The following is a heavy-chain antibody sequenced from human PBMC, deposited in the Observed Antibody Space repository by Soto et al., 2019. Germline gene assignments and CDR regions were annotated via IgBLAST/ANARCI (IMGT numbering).Heavy chain of an antibody. CDR2: ISGSGGST. J-gene: IGHJ6*02. D-gene: IGHD2-2*01. V-gene: IGHV3-23*01. CDR3: AKDPLLPAASPYFYDGMDV. CDR1: GFTFSSYA. Sequence: GESLKISCAASGFTFSSYAMSWVRQAPGKGLEWVSAISGSGGSTYYADSVKGRFTISRDNSKNTLYLQMNSLRAEDTAVYYCAKDPLLPAASPYFYDGMDVWGQGTTVTVSS.